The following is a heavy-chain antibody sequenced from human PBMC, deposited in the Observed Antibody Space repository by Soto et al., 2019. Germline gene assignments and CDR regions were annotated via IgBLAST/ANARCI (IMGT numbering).Heavy chain of an antibody. Sequence: GGSLRLSCAASQFSFSSYWMHWVRQVPGKGPAWVSRINHDGSKTVYADSVKGRFTISRDNTNNTLYLQMNSLRVEDTAMYYCVREPWGFSGTWYDYWGQGTLVTVS. V-gene: IGHV3-74*01. CDR2: INHDGSKT. J-gene: IGHJ4*02. CDR1: QFSFSSYW. CDR3: VREPWGFSGTWYDY. D-gene: IGHD6-13*01.